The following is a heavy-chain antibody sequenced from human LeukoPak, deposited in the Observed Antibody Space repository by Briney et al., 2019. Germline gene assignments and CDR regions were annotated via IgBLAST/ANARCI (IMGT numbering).Heavy chain of an antibody. CDR3: ARGDDYGDS. CDR2: INWNGGST. Sequence: PGGSLRLSCAASGFTFDDYGMSWVRQAPGKGLEWVSGINWNGGSTYYADSVKGRFTISRDNSKNTLYLQMNSLRADDTAVYYCARGDDYGDSWGQGTLVTVSS. J-gene: IGHJ4*02. D-gene: IGHD3-16*01. V-gene: IGHV3-20*04. CDR1: GFTFDDYG.